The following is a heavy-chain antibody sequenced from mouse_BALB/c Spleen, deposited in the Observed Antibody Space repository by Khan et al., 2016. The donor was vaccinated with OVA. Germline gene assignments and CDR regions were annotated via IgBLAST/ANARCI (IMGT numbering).Heavy chain of an antibody. CDR3: AREGAAYYRNDGDAMEY. Sequence: QIQLVQSGPELKKPGETVRISCKASGYTFTTAGIQWVQKMPGKGLKWIGWINTHSGVPNYAEDFKGRFAFSLEFSVNNAYLQKTNFKNEDTATYFSAREGAAYYRNDGDAMEYWGQGTSVTVSS. J-gene: IGHJ4*01. CDR2: INTHSGVP. D-gene: IGHD2-14*01. CDR1: GYTFTTAG. V-gene: IGHV9-4*02.